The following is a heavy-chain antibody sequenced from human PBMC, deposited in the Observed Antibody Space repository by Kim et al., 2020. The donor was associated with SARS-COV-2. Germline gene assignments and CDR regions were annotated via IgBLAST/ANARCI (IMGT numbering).Heavy chain of an antibody. J-gene: IGHJ6*02. CDR2: INSDGSST. Sequence: GGSLRLSCAASGFTFSSYWMHWVRQAPGKGLVWVSRINSDGSSTSYADSVKGRFTISRDNAKNTLYLQMNSLRAEDTAVYYCARDKPSGYDHPHYYYGMDVWGQGTTVTVSS. CDR3: ARDKPSGYDHPHYYYGMDV. V-gene: IGHV3-74*01. D-gene: IGHD5-12*01. CDR1: GFTFSSYW.